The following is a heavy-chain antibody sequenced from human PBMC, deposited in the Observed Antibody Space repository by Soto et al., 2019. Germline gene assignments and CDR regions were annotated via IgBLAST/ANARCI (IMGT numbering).Heavy chain of an antibody. V-gene: IGHV1-69*12. CDR2: IIRIFGTA. CDR1: GGTFSSYA. Sequence: QVQLVQSGAEVKKPGSSVKVSCKASGGTFSSYAISWVRQAPGQGLEWMGGIIRIFGTADYAQKFQGRVTITADESTVTAYMELSSLRSEDTAVNYCASHSGSSPEGRYYYGMDVWGQGTTVTVSS. CDR3: ASHSGSSPEGRYYYGMDV. J-gene: IGHJ6*02. D-gene: IGHD1-26*01.